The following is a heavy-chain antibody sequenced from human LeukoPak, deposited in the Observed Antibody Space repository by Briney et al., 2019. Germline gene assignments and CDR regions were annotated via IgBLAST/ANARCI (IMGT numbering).Heavy chain of an antibody. CDR1: GFTFSSYG. D-gene: IGHD4-17*01. CDR2: IWYDGSNK. V-gene: IGHV3-33*01. Sequence: GGSLRLSCAASGFTFSSYGMHWVRQAPGKGLEWVAVIWYDGSNKYYADSVKGRFTISRDNSKNTLYLQMNSLRAEDTAVYYCARAGPVPTSDGGPIADSWGQGTLVTVSS. CDR3: ARAGPVPTSDGGPIADS. J-gene: IGHJ4*02.